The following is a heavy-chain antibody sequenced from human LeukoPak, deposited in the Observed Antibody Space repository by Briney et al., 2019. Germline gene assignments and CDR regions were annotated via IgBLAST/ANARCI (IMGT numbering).Heavy chain of an antibody. Sequence: GGSLRLSCAASGFTFSSYGMSWVRQAPGKGLEWVSAISGSGGSTYYADPVKGRFTISRDNSKNTLYLQMNSLRAEDTAVYYCAKQEDIWFGELLPVDYWGQGTLVTVSS. CDR3: AKQEDIWFGELLPVDY. V-gene: IGHV3-23*01. CDR1: GFTFSSYG. J-gene: IGHJ4*02. D-gene: IGHD3-10*01. CDR2: ISGSGGST.